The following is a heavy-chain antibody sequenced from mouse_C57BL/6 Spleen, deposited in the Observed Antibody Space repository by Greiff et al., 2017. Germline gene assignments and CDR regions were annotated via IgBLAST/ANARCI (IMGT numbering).Heavy chain of an antibody. V-gene: IGHV1-82*01. CDR1: GYAFSSSW. D-gene: IGHD1-1*01. CDR2: IYPGDGDT. J-gene: IGHJ4*01. CDR3: ALYGIYAMDY. Sequence: VQLQESGPELVKPGASVKISCKASGYAFSSSWMNWVKQRPGKGLEWIGRIYPGDGDTNYNGKFKGKATLTADKSSSTAYMQLSSLTSEDSAVXFCALYGIYAMDYWGQGTSVTVSS.